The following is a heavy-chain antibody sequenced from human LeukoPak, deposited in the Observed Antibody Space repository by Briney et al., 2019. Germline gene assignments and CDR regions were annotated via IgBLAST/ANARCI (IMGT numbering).Heavy chain of an antibody. D-gene: IGHD1-26*01. CDR1: GGSFSGYY. CDR2: INHSGST. V-gene: IGHV4-34*01. J-gene: IGHJ3*02. Sequence: SETLSLTCAVYGGSFSGYYWSWIRQPPGKGLEWIGEINHSGSTNYNPSLKSRVTLSVDTSKNQFSLKLSSVTAADTAVYYCARYIVGATTRNAFDIWGQGTMVTVSS. CDR3: ARYIVGATTRNAFDI.